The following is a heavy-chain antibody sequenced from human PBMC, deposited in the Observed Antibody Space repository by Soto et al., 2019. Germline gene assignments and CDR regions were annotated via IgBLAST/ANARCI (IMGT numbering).Heavy chain of an antibody. CDR3: ARHYYGSGSYWNFDY. V-gene: IGHV4-39*01. Sequence: TSETLSLTCTVSGGSISSNSYYWGWIRQPPGKGLEWIGSIYYNGDTYYNPSLKSRVTISVDTSKIQFSLKLGSVTAADTAVYYCARHYYGSGSYWNFDYWGQGALVTVSS. J-gene: IGHJ4*02. D-gene: IGHD3-10*01. CDR1: GGSISSNSYY. CDR2: IYYNGDT.